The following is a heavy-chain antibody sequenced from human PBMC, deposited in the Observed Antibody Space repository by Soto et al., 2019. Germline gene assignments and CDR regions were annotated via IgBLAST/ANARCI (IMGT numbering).Heavy chain of an antibody. Sequence: QLHLVQSGAVVKKPGASVTVSCSASGYPVTAYYMHWVRQAPGRGLEGMGGINPATGAAKYTQTCQGRVAMNRDTSTRTVFMELRGLTSEDTAVFYCARGGGVGVAGSAAFDMWGQGTLVTVSS. CDR2: INPATGAA. D-gene: IGHD3-3*01. V-gene: IGHV1-2*02. CDR1: GYPVTAYY. CDR3: ARGGGVGVAGSAAFDM. J-gene: IGHJ3*02.